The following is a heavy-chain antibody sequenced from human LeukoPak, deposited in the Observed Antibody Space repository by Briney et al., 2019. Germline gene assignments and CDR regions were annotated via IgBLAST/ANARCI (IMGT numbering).Heavy chain of an antibody. CDR3: ARQLYDSSGYPFDY. CDR2: IYHSGST. V-gene: IGHV4-59*08. CDR1: GASITTYY. Sequence: SETLSLTCTVSGASITTYYWSWIRQPPGKGLEWIGYIYHSGSTKYNPSLKSRVTISVDTHKNQFSLRLSSVTAADTAVYYCARQLYDSSGYPFDYWGQGTLVTVSS. J-gene: IGHJ4*02. D-gene: IGHD3-22*01.